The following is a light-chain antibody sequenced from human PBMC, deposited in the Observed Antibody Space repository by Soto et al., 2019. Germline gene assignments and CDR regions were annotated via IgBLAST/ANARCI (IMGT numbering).Light chain of an antibody. J-gene: IGKJ2*01. CDR3: QQYQTWPFP. CDR2: DAS. Sequence: EIVLTQSPATLSLSPGERATLSCRASQSVSSYLAWYQQKPGQAPRLLIYDASNRATGIPARFSGSGSGTDFTLTISSLQSEDFAVYYCQQYQTWPFPFGQGTKLEIK. V-gene: IGKV3-11*01. CDR1: QSVSSY.